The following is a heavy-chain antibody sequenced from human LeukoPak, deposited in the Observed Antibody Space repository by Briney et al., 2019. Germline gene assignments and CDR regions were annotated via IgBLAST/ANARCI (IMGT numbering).Heavy chain of an antibody. Sequence: GGSLRLSCAASGFTFSSYWMIWVRQAPGKGLEWVANIKQDGSEKYYVDSVKGRFTISRDNAKNSLYLQMNSLRAEDTAVYYCARDPYSGSYGNYYYYFMDVWGKGTTVTISS. CDR3: ARDPYSGSYGNYYYYFMDV. D-gene: IGHD1-26*01. J-gene: IGHJ6*03. CDR2: IKQDGSEK. V-gene: IGHV3-7*01. CDR1: GFTFSSYW.